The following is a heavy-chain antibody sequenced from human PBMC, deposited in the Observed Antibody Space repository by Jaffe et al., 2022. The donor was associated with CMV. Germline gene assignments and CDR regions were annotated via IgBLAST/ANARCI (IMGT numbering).Heavy chain of an antibody. CDR2: IWYDGSNE. D-gene: IGHD3-10*01. J-gene: IGHJ6*02. V-gene: IGHV3-33*01. CDR3: ARTRGSGLRYGMDV. CDR1: GFSVTDYG. Sequence: QVQLVESGGGVVQPGRSLRLSCEPSGFSVTDYGMHWVRQAPGNGLEWVAVIWYDGSNEYYADSVKGRFTISRDTSKNTLYLQMNSLRVEDTAMYYCARTRGSGLRYGMDVWGQGTTVTVSS.